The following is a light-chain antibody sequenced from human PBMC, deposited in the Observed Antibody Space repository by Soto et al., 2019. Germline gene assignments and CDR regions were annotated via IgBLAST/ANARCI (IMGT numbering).Light chain of an antibody. J-gene: IGKJ1*01. V-gene: IGKV1-5*03. CDR3: QQYNSYSRT. CDR1: QSISSW. CDR2: KAS. Sequence: IESSYCRSTLSASVGDRVTITCRASQSISSWLAWYQQKPGKAPKLLIYKASSLESGVPSRFSGSGSGTEFTLTISSLQPDDFATYYCQQYNSYSRTFGQGTKVDI.